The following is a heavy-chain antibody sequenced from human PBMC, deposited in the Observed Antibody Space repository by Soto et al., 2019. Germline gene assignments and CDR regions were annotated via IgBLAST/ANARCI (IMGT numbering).Heavy chain of an antibody. CDR3: ARTYYNDSGRYDY. Sequence: QAHLVQSGAALKKPGSSVRVSCKAAGDTLSTYAINWVRQAPGQGLQWMGGIIPIFSKTDYAQKFQGRVTMTADGPTITAYMVLSGLRSEDTAVYYCARTYYNDSGRYDYWDQGTLVTVSS. CDR1: GDTLSTYA. CDR2: IIPIFSKT. V-gene: IGHV1-69*12. J-gene: IGHJ4*02. D-gene: IGHD3-22*01.